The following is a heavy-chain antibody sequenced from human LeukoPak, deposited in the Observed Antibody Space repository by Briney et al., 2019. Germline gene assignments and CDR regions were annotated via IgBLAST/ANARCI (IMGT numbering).Heavy chain of an antibody. CDR1: GGSISSGDYY. V-gene: IGHV4-61*08. CDR2: IYYSGST. CDR3: AREVGSESVFDY. J-gene: IGHJ4*02. Sequence: SETLSLTCTVSGGSISSGDYYWSWIRQPPGKGLEWIGYIYYSGSTNYNPSLKSRVTISVDTSKNQFSLKLSSVTAADTAVYYCAREVGSESVFDYWGQGTLVTVSS. D-gene: IGHD3-10*01.